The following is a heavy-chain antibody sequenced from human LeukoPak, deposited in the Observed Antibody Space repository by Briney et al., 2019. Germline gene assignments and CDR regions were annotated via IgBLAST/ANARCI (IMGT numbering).Heavy chain of an antibody. CDR3: ATTRDYYDTSGYTLLQD. CDR1: GYTFTSYG. J-gene: IGHJ1*01. Sequence: GASVKASCKASGYTFTSYGLTWVRQAPGQGLEWMGGIIPILGTANYAQRFQGRVTLTADESSSTAYMALSSLRSEDTAMYYCATTRDYYDTSGYTLLQDWGQGTLVTVSS. CDR2: IIPILGTA. V-gene: IGHV1-69*13. D-gene: IGHD3-22*01.